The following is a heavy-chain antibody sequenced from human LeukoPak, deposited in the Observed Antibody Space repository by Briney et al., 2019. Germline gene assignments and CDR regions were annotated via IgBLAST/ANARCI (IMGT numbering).Heavy chain of an antibody. Sequence: PSETLSLTCAVYGVSFSGYYWSWIRQPPGKGLEWIGEINHSGSTNYNPSLKSRVTISVDTSKNQFSLKLSSVTAADTAVYYCTRVRGRNQGGYYYYYGMDLWGQGTTVTVSS. CDR3: TRVRGRNQGGYYYYYGMDL. D-gene: IGHD1-14*01. CDR2: INHSGST. CDR1: GVSFSGYY. J-gene: IGHJ6*02. V-gene: IGHV4-34*01.